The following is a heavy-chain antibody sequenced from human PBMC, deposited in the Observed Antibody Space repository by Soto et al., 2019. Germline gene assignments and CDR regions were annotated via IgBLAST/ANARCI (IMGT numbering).Heavy chain of an antibody. Sequence: RASVKVSCKASGGTFSSYAISWVRQAPGQGLEWMGGIIPIFGTANFSQKFQGRVTITADESTSTAYMELSSMRSEDTAVYYCARDDHTYYYDSSGYAFDIWGQGTMVTVS. J-gene: IGHJ3*02. D-gene: IGHD3-22*01. CDR1: GGTFSSYA. V-gene: IGHV1-69*13. CDR2: IIPIFGTA. CDR3: ARDDHTYYYDSSGYAFDI.